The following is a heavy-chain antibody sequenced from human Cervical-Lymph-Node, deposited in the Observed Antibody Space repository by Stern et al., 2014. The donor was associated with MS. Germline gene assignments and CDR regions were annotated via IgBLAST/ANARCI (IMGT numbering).Heavy chain of an antibody. CDR1: GD. J-gene: IGHJ5*02. V-gene: IGHV1-69*06. CDR2: IIRPVGTA. D-gene: IGHD3-10*01. Sequence: QMQLVQSGADVKKPGSSVRVSCKASGDISWLRQAPGQGLEYMGGIIRPVGTAHYTQRFQGRLTITADISTNTTSMELSSLRSDGAAIYYCATGAGDNWFDPWGQGTLVSVSS. CDR3: ATGAGDNWFDP.